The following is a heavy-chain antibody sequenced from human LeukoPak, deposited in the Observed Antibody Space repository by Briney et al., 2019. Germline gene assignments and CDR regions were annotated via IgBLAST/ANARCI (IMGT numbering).Heavy chain of an antibody. CDR2: INHSVST. CDR1: GGSFSGYY. Sequence: TSETLSLTCAVYGGSFSGYYWSWIRQPPGKGLESIGEINHSVSTTYNPSLKSRVTISVDTSKNQFSLKLSSVPAAGTAVYYWARGGWLRPFDYWGQGTLVTVSS. J-gene: IGHJ4*02. D-gene: IGHD5-12*01. V-gene: IGHV4-34*01. CDR3: ARGGWLRPFDY.